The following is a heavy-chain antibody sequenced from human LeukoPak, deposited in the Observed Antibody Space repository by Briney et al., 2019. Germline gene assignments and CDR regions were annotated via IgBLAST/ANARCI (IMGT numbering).Heavy chain of an antibody. CDR3: ARDLGNYEMMRREYYYGMDV. Sequence: SVKVSCKASGGTFSSYAISWVRQAPGQGLEWMGRIIPIFGIANYAQKFQGRVTITADKSTSTDYMELSSLRSEDTAVYYCARDLGNYEMMRREYYYGMDVWGQGTTVTVSS. J-gene: IGHJ6*02. V-gene: IGHV1-69*04. CDR1: GGTFSSYA. D-gene: IGHD4-11*01. CDR2: IIPIFGIA.